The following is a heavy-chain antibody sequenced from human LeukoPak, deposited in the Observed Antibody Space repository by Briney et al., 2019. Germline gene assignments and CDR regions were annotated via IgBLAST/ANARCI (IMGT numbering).Heavy chain of an antibody. CDR1: GGSFSGYY. V-gene: IGHV4-34*01. CDR2: INHSGST. J-gene: IGHJ4*02. D-gene: IGHD6-19*01. CDR3: ASFVLSSGWYFDY. Sequence: PSETLSLTCAVYGGSFSGYYWSWIRQPPGKGLEWIGEINHSGSTNYNPSLKSRVTISVDTSKNQFSLKLSSVTAADTAVYYCASFVLSSGWYFDYWGQGTLVTVSS.